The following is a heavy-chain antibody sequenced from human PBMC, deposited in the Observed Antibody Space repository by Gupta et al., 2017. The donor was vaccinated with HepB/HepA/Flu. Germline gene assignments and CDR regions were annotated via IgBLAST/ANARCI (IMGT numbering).Heavy chain of an antibody. CDR3: ARLELANYFYGMDV. J-gene: IGHJ6*02. V-gene: IGHV3-7*01. D-gene: IGHD1-7*01. Sequence: VQLVESGGGLVQPGGSPRLSCAASGFTFTNYWMSWVRQAPGKGLEWVANIKQDGTEQYSLDSVRGRFTVSRDNAKNSVYLHVNSLRVEDTAVYYCARLELANYFYGMDVWGQGTTVTVSS. CDR1: GFTFTNYW. CDR2: IKQDGTEQ.